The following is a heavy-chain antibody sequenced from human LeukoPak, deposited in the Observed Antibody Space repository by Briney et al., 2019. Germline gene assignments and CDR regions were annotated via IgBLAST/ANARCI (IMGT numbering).Heavy chain of an antibody. Sequence: ASVKVSCKASGGTFSSYAISWVRQAPGQGLEWMGRIIPILGITNYAQKFQGRVTITADKSTSTGYMELSSLRSEDTAVYYCARGRRANTAMVTNSKGGWFDPWGQGTLVTVSS. D-gene: IGHD5-18*01. J-gene: IGHJ5*02. V-gene: IGHV1-69*04. CDR3: ARGRRANTAMVTNSKGGWFDP. CDR1: GGTFSSYA. CDR2: IIPILGIT.